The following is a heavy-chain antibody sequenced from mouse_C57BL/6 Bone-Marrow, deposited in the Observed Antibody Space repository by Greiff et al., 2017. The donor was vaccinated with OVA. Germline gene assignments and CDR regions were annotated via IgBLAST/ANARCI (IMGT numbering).Heavy chain of an antibody. CDR1: GYTFTDYY. V-gene: IGHV1-77*01. J-gene: IGHJ4*01. CDR2: IGPGSGST. CDR3: ARSRYYGSSFAMDY. D-gene: IGHD1-1*01. Sequence: QVQLQQSGAELVKPGASVKISCKASGYTFTDYYINWVKQRPGQGLEWIGKIGPGSGSTYYNEKFKGKATLTADKSSSTAYMQLSSLTSEDSAVYFCARSRYYGSSFAMDYGGQGTSVTVSS.